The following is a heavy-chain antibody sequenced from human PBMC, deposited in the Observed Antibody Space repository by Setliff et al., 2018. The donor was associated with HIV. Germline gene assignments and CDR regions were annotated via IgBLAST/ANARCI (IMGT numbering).Heavy chain of an antibody. J-gene: IGHJ4*02. CDR3: ARDGGSSGWYFVLGYSDY. Sequence: KPSETLSLTSTVSGGSTDSGSYYWAWIRQPPGKGLEWIGSMYYTGSTYYNPSLKSRVTISIDTSKNQLSLKLNSVTAADTAMYYCARDGGSSGWYFVLGYSDYWGPGTLVTVS. CDR1: GGSTDSGSYY. CDR2: MYYTGST. V-gene: IGHV4-39*02. D-gene: IGHD6-19*01.